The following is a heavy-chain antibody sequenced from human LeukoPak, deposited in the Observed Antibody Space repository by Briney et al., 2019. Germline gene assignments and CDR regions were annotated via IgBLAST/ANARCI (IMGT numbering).Heavy chain of an antibody. CDR3: AKDGLADIDY. Sequence: PGGSLRLSCAASGFIFSTYGMYWVRQAPGKGLEWVAFIRHDGSIKNYADSVKGRSTISRDNSKNTLCLQMNSLRAEDTAVCYCAKDGLADIDYWGQGTLVTVSS. V-gene: IGHV3-30*02. J-gene: IGHJ4*02. CDR1: GFIFSTYG. D-gene: IGHD3-16*01. CDR2: IRHDGSIK.